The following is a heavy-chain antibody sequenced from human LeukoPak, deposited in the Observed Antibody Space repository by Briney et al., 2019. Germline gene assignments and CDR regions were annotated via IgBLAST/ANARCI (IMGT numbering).Heavy chain of an antibody. CDR3: ARASKGTTQDAFDI. Sequence: ASVKVSCKASGGTFSSYAISWVRQAPGQGLEWMGGIIPIFGTANYAQKFQGRVTITADESTSTAYMELSSLRSEDTAVYYCARASKGTTQDAFDIWGQGTMVTVSS. V-gene: IGHV1-69*13. D-gene: IGHD1-1*01. CDR2: IIPIFGTA. CDR1: GGTFSSYA. J-gene: IGHJ3*02.